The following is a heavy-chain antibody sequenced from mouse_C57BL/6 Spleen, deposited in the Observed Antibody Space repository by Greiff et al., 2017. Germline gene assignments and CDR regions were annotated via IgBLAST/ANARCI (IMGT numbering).Heavy chain of an antibody. CDR3: ARPLNLGRYFDV. V-gene: IGHV1-54*01. J-gene: IGHJ1*03. CDR1: GYAFTNYL. D-gene: IGHD4-1*01. CDR2: INPGSGGT. Sequence: VQLQQSGAELVRPGTSVKVSCKASGYAFTNYLIEWVKQRPGQGLEWIGVINPGSGGTNYNEKFKGKATLTADKSSSTAYMQLSSLTSEDSAVYYCARPLNLGRYFDVWGTGTTVTVSS.